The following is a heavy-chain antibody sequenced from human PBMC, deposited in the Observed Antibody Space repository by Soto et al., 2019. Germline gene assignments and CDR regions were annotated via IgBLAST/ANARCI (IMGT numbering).Heavy chain of an antibody. J-gene: IGHJ6*02. CDR2: IRDSGGST. V-gene: IGHV3-23*01. D-gene: IGHD6-13*01. CDR1: GFTFSSYG. Sequence: EVQLLDSGGGLVQPGGSLRLSCAASGFTFSSYGMSWVRQAPGKGLEWVAVIRDSGGSTYYADPVKGRFTISRDNAKNSLYKKMKCLRVEDTGVYYFAKDVDEWSWGDFRWYYYGFDVWGQGTTVTVSS. CDR3: AKDVDEWSWGDFRWYYYGFDV.